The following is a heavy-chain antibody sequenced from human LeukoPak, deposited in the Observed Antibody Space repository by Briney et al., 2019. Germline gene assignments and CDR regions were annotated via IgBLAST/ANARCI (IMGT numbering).Heavy chain of an antibody. V-gene: IGHV3-21*01. CDR1: GFTFSSYS. CDR3: ARGDPDISFAVAGEAFDI. CDR2: ISTSSSYI. J-gene: IGHJ3*02. Sequence: GGSLRLSCAASGFTFSSYSMNWVRQAPGKGLEWVSSISTSSSYIYYADSLKGRFTISRDNAKNSLYLQMNSLRADDTAVYYCARGDPDISFAVAGEAFDIWGQGTMVTVSS. D-gene: IGHD6-19*01.